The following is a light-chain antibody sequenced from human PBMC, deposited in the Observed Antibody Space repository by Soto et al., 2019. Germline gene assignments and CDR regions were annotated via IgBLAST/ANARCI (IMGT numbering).Light chain of an antibody. V-gene: IGKV3-15*01. CDR3: QQYYTWPIT. CDR1: QGVSRK. CDR2: GAS. J-gene: IGKJ4*01. Sequence: EIVMTQSAATLSVAPGERVTFSCRASQGVSRKLAWYQHKPVQGPRLLISGASTGATGIPARFSGSGSGTEFTLTISSLQSEDCAVYYCQQYYTWPITFGGGTKVEIK.